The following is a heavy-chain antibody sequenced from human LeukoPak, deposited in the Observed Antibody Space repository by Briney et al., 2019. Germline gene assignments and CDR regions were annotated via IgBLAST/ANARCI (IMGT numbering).Heavy chain of an antibody. D-gene: IGHD2-2*01. J-gene: IGHJ6*02. V-gene: IGHV1-69*04. CDR3: ARDKGLAVVPAAIDYYGMDV. CDR1: GGTFSSYA. CDR2: IIPILGIA. Sequence: SVKVSCKASGGTFSSYAISWVRQAPGQGLEWMGRIIPILGIANYAQKFQGRVTITADKSTSTAYMELSSLRSEDTAVYYCARDKGLAVVPAAIDYYGMDVWGQGTTVAVSS.